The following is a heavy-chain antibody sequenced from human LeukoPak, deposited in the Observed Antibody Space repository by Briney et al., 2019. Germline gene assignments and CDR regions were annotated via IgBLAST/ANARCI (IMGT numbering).Heavy chain of an antibody. CDR2: LCARGDAT. CDR3: AKGGRLEQTDN. CDR1: GFTFSSFA. J-gene: IGHJ4*02. Sequence: PGGFLRLSCAASGFTFSSFAMSWVRQAPGKGLEWGSTLCARGDATYYGASVKGRFTISRDNSRNTLFLQMNSLRGEDTAVYFCAKGGRLEQTDNWGQGTLVTVSS. D-gene: IGHD1/OR15-1a*01. V-gene: IGHV3-23*01.